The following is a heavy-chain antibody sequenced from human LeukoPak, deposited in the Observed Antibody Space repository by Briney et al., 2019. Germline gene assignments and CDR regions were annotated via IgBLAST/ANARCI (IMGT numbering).Heavy chain of an antibody. D-gene: IGHD2-2*01. CDR2: ISAYNGNT. Sequence: GASVKVSCKASGYTFTSYGISWVRQAPGQGLEWMGWISAYNGNTNYAQKLQGRVTMTTDTSTSTAYMELRSLRSDDTAVYYCARDQFIYCSGTSCYENWFDPWGQGTLVTVSS. CDR1: GYTFTSYG. J-gene: IGHJ5*02. V-gene: IGHV1-18*04. CDR3: ARDQFIYCSGTSCYENWFDP.